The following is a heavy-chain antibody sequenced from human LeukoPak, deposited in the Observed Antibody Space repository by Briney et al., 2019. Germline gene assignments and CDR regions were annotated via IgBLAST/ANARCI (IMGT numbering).Heavy chain of an antibody. CDR2: MNPNSGNT. J-gene: IGHJ6*02. Sequence: GASVKVSCKASGYTFTSYDINWVRQATGQGLEWMGWMNPNSGNTGYAQKFQGRVTMTRNTSISTAYMELSSLRSEDTAVYNCAREVCSGGSCYSGGMDVWGQGTTVTVSS. V-gene: IGHV1-8*01. CDR1: GYTFTSYD. D-gene: IGHD2-15*01. CDR3: AREVCSGGSCYSGGMDV.